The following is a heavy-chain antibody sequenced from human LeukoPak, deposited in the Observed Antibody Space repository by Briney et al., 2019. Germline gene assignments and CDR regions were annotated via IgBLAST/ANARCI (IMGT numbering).Heavy chain of an antibody. V-gene: IGHV3-74*01. J-gene: IGHJ4*02. D-gene: IGHD1-26*01. Sequence: GGSLRLSCAVSGFTFSDYWMHWVRQTPGTALVWASRISTDGSTTTYADSVKGRFTISRDNAKNTLYLQMNSLRAEDTALYYCTRVGAETTRDYWGQGTLVTVSS. CDR3: TRVGAETTRDY. CDR2: ISTDGSTT. CDR1: GFTFSDYW.